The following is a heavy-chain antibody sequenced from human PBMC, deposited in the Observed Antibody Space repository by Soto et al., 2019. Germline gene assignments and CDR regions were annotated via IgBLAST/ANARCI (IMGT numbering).Heavy chain of an antibody. CDR1: GFTFSSYG. J-gene: IGHJ4*02. D-gene: IGHD2-15*01. CDR2: ISYDGSNK. Sequence: GGSLRLSCAASGFTFSSYGMHWVRQAPGKGLEWVAVISYDGSNKYYADSVKGRFTISRDNSKNTLYLQMNSLRAEDTAVYYCARDGYCSGGSCYSVPVFDYWGQGTLVTVSS. V-gene: IGHV3-30*03. CDR3: ARDGYCSGGSCYSVPVFDY.